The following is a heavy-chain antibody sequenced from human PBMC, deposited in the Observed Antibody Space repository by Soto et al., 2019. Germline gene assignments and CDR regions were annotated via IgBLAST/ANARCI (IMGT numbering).Heavy chain of an antibody. CDR2: IYWDDDK. J-gene: IGHJ4*02. CDR3: AHRGYMYGNWDHGYFDY. V-gene: IGHV2-5*02. CDR1: GFSLTTSGVG. Sequence: QITLKESGPTRVKPTQTLALTCTFSGFSLTTSGVGVGWIRKTPGKALEWLAVIYWDDDKRYSPSLKSRLTITKDISKNQVVLTMAYMDPVDTATYFCAHRGYMYGNWDHGYFDYWGQGILVTVSS. D-gene: IGHD5-18*01.